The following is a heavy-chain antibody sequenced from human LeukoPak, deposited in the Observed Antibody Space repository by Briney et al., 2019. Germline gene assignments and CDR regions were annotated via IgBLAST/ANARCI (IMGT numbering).Heavy chain of an antibody. CDR3: VRQSQIYDF. D-gene: IGHD2/OR15-2a*01. J-gene: IGHJ4*02. CDR2: IYYGGTT. V-gene: IGHV4-59*08. Sequence: SETLSLTCTVSGGSISSSYWSWIRQPPGKGLEWLGYIYYGGTTNYNPSLKSRVTMSIETSKNQFSLNLRSVTAADTAVYYCVRQSQIYDFWGQGTLVTVSS. CDR1: GGSISSSY.